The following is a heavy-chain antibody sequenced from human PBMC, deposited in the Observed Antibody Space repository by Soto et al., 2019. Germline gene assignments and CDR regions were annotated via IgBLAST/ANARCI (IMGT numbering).Heavy chain of an antibody. CDR3: AKDLIYGYNSGRPFDS. CDR2: IGSRGDST. CDR1: GFTCSSFA. J-gene: IGHJ4*02. V-gene: IGHV3-23*01. Sequence: EVHLLESGGGLVQPGGSLRLSCAASGFTCSSFAMSWVRQAPGKGLEWVSAIGSRGDSTYYADSVKGRFTISRDNSKNTLYLQMNSLRAEDSAVYYCAKDLIYGYNSGRPFDSWGQGTLVTVSS. D-gene: IGHD6-19*01.